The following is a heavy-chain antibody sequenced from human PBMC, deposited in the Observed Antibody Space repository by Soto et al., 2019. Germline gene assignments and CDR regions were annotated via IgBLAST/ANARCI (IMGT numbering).Heavy chain of an antibody. Sequence: QVQLVQSGAEVKKPGSSVKVSCKAPGGTFSSYAISWVRQAPGQGLEWMGGIIPIFGTANYAQKFQGRVTITADESTSTGYMELSSLRSEDTAGYYCARSQGGSSSLDIYYYDYYGMDVWGQGTTVTVSS. V-gene: IGHV1-69*01. CDR3: ARSQGGSSSLDIYYYDYYGMDV. CDR1: GGTFSSYA. J-gene: IGHJ6*02. D-gene: IGHD2-15*01. CDR2: IIPIFGTA.